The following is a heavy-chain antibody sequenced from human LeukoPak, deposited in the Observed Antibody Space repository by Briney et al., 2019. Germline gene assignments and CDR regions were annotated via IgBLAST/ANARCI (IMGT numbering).Heavy chain of an antibody. CDR3: ASTLDVAAAGNFDY. J-gene: IGHJ4*02. V-gene: IGHV3-11*01. CDR2: ISSSGSTI. Sequence: PAGSLRLSCAASGFIFSDYYMSWIRQAPGKGLEWVSYISSSGSTIYYADSVKGRFTISRDNAKNSLYLQMNSLRAEDTAVYYCASTLDVAAAGNFDYWGQGTLVTVSS. CDR1: GFIFSDYY. D-gene: IGHD6-13*01.